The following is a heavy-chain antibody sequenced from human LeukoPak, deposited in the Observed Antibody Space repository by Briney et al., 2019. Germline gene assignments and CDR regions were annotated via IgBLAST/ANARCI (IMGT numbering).Heavy chain of an antibody. Sequence: GGSLRLSCTASGFIFDTHTLTWVRQAPGKGLEWVASISGSGDSTNYGDSVKGRFTISRDNFKRTVHLEMSNLRADDTAMYYCVRRADVRGMDFWGLGTTVIVSS. CDR1: GFIFDTHT. V-gene: IGHV3-23*01. CDR3: VRRADVRGMDF. D-gene: IGHD1-14*01. CDR2: ISGSGDST. J-gene: IGHJ6*02.